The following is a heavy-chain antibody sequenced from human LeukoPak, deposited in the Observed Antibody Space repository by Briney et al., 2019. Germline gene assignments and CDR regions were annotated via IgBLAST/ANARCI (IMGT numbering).Heavy chain of an antibody. D-gene: IGHD5-24*01. J-gene: IGHJ4*02. CDR1: GFTFSSYS. CDR3: ARDLEMATSRGY. CDR2: ISSSSSYI. V-gene: IGHV3-21*04. Sequence: GGSLRLSCAASGFTFSSYSMNWVRQAPGKGLEWVSSISSSSSYIYYADSVKGRFTISRDNSKNTLYLQVNSLRAEDTAIYYCARDLEMATSRGYWGQGTLVTVSS.